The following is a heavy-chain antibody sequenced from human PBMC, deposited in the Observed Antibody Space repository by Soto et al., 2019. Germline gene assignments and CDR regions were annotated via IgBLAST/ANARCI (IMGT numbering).Heavy chain of an antibody. CDR3: ARDRHRVPAAMVGHDAFDI. Sequence: QVQLVQSGAEVKKPGSSVKVSCKASGGTFSSYTISWVRQAPGQGLEWMGRIIPILGIAKYAQKFQGRVTITADKATSTAYMGLSSLRSEDTAVYYFARDRHRVPAAMVGHDAFDIWGQGTMVTVSS. CDR2: IIPILGIA. D-gene: IGHD2-2*01. J-gene: IGHJ3*02. V-gene: IGHV1-69*02. CDR1: GGTFSSYT.